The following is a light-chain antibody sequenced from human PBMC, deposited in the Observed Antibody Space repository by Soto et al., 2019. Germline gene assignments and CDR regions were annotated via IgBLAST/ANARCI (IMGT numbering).Light chain of an antibody. CDR1: QSISSW. Sequence: DIQMTQSPSILSASVGDRVTITCRASQSISSWLAWYQQKPGKAPNLLIHKASHLESGVPSRFSGSGSGTEFTLTISSLQPEDFATYYCQQSYSTPLTFGGGTKVDIK. CDR3: QQSYSTPLT. V-gene: IGKV1-5*03. CDR2: KAS. J-gene: IGKJ4*01.